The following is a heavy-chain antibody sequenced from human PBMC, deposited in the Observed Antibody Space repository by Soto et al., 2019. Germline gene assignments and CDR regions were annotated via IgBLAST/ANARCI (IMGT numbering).Heavy chain of an antibody. V-gene: IGHV4-59*01. Sequence: SETLSLTCTVSGGSISSYYWSWIRQPPGKGLEWIGYIYYSGSTNYNPSLKSRVTISVDTSKNQFSLKLSSVTAADTAVYYCARTEYNWNDGINWFDPWGQGTLVTVSS. CDR1: GGSISSYY. CDR3: ARTEYNWNDGINWFDP. CDR2: IYYSGST. D-gene: IGHD1-20*01. J-gene: IGHJ5*02.